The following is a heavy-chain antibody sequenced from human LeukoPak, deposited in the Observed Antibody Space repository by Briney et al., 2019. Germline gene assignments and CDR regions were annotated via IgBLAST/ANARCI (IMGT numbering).Heavy chain of an antibody. J-gene: IGHJ6*03. CDR1: GGSFSGYY. CDR3: ARGRSGYDRGYYYYYMDV. V-gene: IGHV4-34*01. CDR2: INHSGST. Sequence: SETLSLTCAVYGGSFSGYYWNWIRQPPGKGLEWIGEINHSGSTNYNPSLKSRVTISIDTSKNQFSLKLSSVTAADTAVYYCARGRSGYDRGYYYYYMDVWGKGTTVTVSS. D-gene: IGHD5-12*01.